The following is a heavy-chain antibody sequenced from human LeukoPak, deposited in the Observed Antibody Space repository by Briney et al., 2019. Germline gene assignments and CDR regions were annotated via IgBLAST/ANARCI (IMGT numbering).Heavy chain of an antibody. D-gene: IGHD2-2*01. V-gene: IGHV4-31*03. CDR3: ARGIGYCSSTSCYSDWFDP. CDR2: IYYSGST. Sequence: SETLSLTCTVSGGSISSGGYYWSWIRQHPGKGLEWIGSIYYSGSTNYNPSLQGRVTISLDTSRNQFSLKLSSVTAADTAVYYCARGIGYCSSTSCYSDWFDPWGQGTLVTVSS. CDR1: GGSISSGGYY. J-gene: IGHJ5*02.